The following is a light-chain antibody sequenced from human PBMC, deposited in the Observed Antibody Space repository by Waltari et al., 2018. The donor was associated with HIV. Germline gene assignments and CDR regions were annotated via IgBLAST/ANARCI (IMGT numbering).Light chain of an antibody. CDR2: EDT. Sequence: NFVLTQPHSVSESPGKTVTISCARSSGNIATNHVQWYQQRPGSAPTPVIYEDTQRPSGVPDRFSGSIDTSSNSASLTIYELKTEDEADYYCQSYDQTIPCVFGTGTRLTVL. CDR1: SGNIATNH. V-gene: IGLV6-57*03. J-gene: IGLJ1*01. CDR3: QSYDQTIPCV.